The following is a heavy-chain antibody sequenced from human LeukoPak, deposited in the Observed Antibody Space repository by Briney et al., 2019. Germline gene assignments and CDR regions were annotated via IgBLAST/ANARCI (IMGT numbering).Heavy chain of an antibody. CDR2: INHSGST. CDR3: ARDTYGSGSLSYYYMDV. CDR1: GGSFSGYH. Sequence: SETLSLTCAVYGGSFSGYHWSWIRQPPGKGLEWIGEINHSGSTNYNPSLKSRVTISVDTSKNQFSLKLSSVTAADTAVYYCARDTYGSGSLSYYYMDVWGKGTTVTVSS. D-gene: IGHD3-10*01. V-gene: IGHV4-34*01. J-gene: IGHJ6*03.